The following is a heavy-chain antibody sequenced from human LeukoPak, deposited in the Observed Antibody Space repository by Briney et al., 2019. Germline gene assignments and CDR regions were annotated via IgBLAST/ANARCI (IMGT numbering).Heavy chain of an antibody. D-gene: IGHD3-10*01. J-gene: IGHJ6*02. CDR1: GFTFSSYG. Sequence: EGSLRLSCAASGFTFSSYGMHRVRQAPGKGLEWVAVISYDGSNKYYADSVKGRFTISRDNSKNTLYLQMNSLRAEDTAVYYCAKGVSRMVRGPYYYYGMDVWGQGTTVTVSS. V-gene: IGHV3-30*18. CDR2: ISYDGSNK. CDR3: AKGVSRMVRGPYYYYGMDV.